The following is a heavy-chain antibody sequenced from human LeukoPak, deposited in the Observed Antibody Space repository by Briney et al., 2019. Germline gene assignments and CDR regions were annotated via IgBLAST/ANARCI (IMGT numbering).Heavy chain of an antibody. CDR3: ARYYDGTTYQDAFDI. Sequence: QAGGSLRLSCAASGFTFSSYWMTWVRQAPGKGLEWVANTKQDGSEKYYVDSVKGRFTISRDNAKNSLYLQMNSLRAEDTAVYYCARYYDGTTYQDAFDIWGQGTMVTVCS. D-gene: IGHD3-22*01. CDR2: TKQDGSEK. CDR1: GFTFSSYW. V-gene: IGHV3-7*01. J-gene: IGHJ3*02.